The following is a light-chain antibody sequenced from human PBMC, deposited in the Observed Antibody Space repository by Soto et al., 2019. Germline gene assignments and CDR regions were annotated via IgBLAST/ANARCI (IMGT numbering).Light chain of an antibody. V-gene: IGLV2-14*01. CDR1: SSDVGGYNY. J-gene: IGLJ2*01. Sequence: QSALTQPASVSGSTGQSITISCTGTSSDVGGYNYVSWYQQHPGKAPKLMLYDVSNRPSGVSNRFSGSKSGNTASLTISGLQAEDEADYYCSSYTISSTLEFVGGTKLTVL. CDR2: DVS. CDR3: SSYTISSTLE.